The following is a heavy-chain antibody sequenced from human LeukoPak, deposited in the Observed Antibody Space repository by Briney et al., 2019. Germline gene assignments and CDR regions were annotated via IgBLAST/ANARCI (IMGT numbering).Heavy chain of an antibody. V-gene: IGHV1-18*01. CDR1: GYTFSTYG. D-gene: IGHD6-19*01. J-gene: IGHJ4*02. Sequence: ASVKVSCKASGYTFSTYGISWVRQAPGQGLEWMGWISAYNGHKNYAQKFQGRVTMTTDTSTSTAYMELTSLTSDDTAVYYCARDKDLGAVAGTFDYWGQGTLVTVSS. CDR3: ARDKDLGAVAGTFDY. CDR2: ISAYNGHK.